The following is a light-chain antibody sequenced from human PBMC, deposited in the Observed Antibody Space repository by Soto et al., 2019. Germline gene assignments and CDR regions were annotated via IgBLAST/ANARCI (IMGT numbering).Light chain of an antibody. J-gene: IGKJ4*01. CDR1: QGISSY. V-gene: IGKV1-8*01. CDR2: AAS. Sequence: AIRMTQSPSSFSASTGDRVTITCRASQGISSYLAWYQQKLGKAPKLLIYAASTLQSGVPSRFSGSGSGTDFTLTISCLQSEDFATYYCQQYYSYPPGFGGGTKVEIK. CDR3: QQYYSYPPG.